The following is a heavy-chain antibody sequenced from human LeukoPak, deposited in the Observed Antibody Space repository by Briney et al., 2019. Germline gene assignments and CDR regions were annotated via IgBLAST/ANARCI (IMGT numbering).Heavy chain of an antibody. D-gene: IGHD4-17*01. CDR2: INSDGSST. CDR1: GFTFSSYW. CDR3: ARDRLTVPFEYYYYYMDV. Sequence: GGSLRLSCAASGFTFSSYWMHWVRQAPGKGLVWVSRINSDGSSTSYADSVKGRFTISRDNAKNTLYLQMNSLRAEDTAVYYCARDRLTVPFEYYYYYMDVWGKGTTVTISS. J-gene: IGHJ6*03. V-gene: IGHV3-74*01.